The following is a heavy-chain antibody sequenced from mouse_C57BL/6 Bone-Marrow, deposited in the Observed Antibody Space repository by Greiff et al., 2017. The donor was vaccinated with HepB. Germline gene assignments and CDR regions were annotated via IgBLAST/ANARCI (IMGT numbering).Heavy chain of an antibody. V-gene: IGHV3-6*01. CDR3: ASYARNAMDY. Sequence: EVKLPESGPGLVKPSQSLSLTCSVPGYSITSGYYWNWIRQFPGNKLEWMGYLRYDGSNNYNPSLTNRISITRDTSKPQFFLKLNSVTTEDTATYYCASYARNAMDYWGQGTAVTGSS. CDR1: GYSITSGYY. CDR2: LRYDGSN. D-gene: IGHD6-5*01. J-gene: IGHJ4*01.